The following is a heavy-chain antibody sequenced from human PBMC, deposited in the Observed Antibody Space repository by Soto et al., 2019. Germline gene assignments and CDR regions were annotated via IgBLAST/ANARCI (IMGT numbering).Heavy chain of an antibody. D-gene: IGHD7-27*01. J-gene: IGHJ4*02. CDR3: TRSRRATGVDFDY. CDR2: MNPESGST. CDR1: GYTFTSYD. Sequence: QVQLVQSGAEVKKPGASVKVSCKASGYTFTSYDINWVRQATGQGLEWMGWMNPESGSTGYVQKFQGRVTMTRDTSVSTAYLELSSLTSEDTAVYYCTRSRRATGVDFDYWGQGTPVTVSS. V-gene: IGHV1-8*01.